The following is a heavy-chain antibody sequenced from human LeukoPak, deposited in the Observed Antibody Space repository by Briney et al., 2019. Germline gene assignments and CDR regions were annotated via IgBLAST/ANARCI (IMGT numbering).Heavy chain of an antibody. CDR3: VKETRGSYYDSSGVFDY. CDR2: ISGSGGST. V-gene: IGHV3-23*01. D-gene: IGHD3-22*01. J-gene: IGHJ4*02. CDR1: GFTFSSFA. Sequence: GGSLRLSCAASGFTFSSFAMSWVRQAPGKGLEWVSVISGSGGSTYFADSVKGRFTISRDNSKNTLFLQMNSLRAEDTAVYYCVKETRGSYYDSSGVFDYWGQGTLVTVSS.